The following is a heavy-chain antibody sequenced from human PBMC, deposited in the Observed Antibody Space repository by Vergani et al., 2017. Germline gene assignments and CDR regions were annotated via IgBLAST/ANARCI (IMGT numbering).Heavy chain of an antibody. CDR2: FHHTGMT. V-gene: IGHV4-38-2*02. D-gene: IGHD3-9*01. CDR1: NYSISRGYF. CDR3: ARTESFILRYFHWAL. J-gene: IGHJ4*02. Sequence: QVQPQESGPGLVKPSETLSLTCTVSNYSISRGYFWGWIRRPPGKGLEWIASFHHTGMTYNNPSLKSRVPISVDTSKNQFSLEVTSVTAADTAIYFCARTESFILRYFHWALWGQGTLVTVSS.